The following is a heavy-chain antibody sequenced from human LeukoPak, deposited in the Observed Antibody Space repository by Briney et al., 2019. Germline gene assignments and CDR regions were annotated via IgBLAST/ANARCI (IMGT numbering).Heavy chain of an antibody. D-gene: IGHD6-19*01. CDR1: GYSFTSYW. CDR3: ARQGIAVAGTRNNWFDP. CDR2: IYPGDSDT. V-gene: IGHV5-51*01. Sequence: GESLKISCKGSGYSFTSYWIGLVRQMPGKGLEWMGIIYPGDSDTRYSPSFQGQVTISADKSIRTAYLQWSSLKASDTAMYYCARQGIAVAGTRNNWFDPWGQGTLVTVSS. J-gene: IGHJ5*02.